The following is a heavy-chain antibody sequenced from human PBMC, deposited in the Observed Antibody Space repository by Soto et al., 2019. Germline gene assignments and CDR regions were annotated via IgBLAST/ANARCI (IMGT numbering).Heavy chain of an antibody. CDR1: GFIVSGNY. V-gene: IGHV3-53*02. CDR3: ARDQFYGSASSNYIYYYYYGMDV. D-gene: IGHD3-10*01. Sequence: EEQLLETGGGLIQPGGSLRLSCAASGFIVSGNYMNWVRQAPGKGLERVSVIDSGGSTYYADSVKGRFTISRDNSKNTLYLQMNILRVEDTAVYYCARDQFYGSASSNYIYYYYYGMDVWVQGTTVTVSS. CDR2: IDSGGST. J-gene: IGHJ6*02.